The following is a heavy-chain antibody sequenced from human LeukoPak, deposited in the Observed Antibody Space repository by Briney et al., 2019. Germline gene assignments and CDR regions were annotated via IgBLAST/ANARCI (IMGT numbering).Heavy chain of an antibody. CDR2: INHGGST. Sequence: SETLSLTCAVYGGSFSPYYWSWIRQPPGKGLEWVGEINHGGSTNYNSSLKSRVTMSVDTSKNQVSLKLSSVTAADTAMYYCARRNCGGDCYEYMVDWYFDLWAVAPWSLSPQ. J-gene: IGHJ2*01. D-gene: IGHD2-21*01. V-gene: IGHV4-34*01. CDR1: GGSFSPYY. CDR3: ARRNCGGDCYEYMVDWYFDL.